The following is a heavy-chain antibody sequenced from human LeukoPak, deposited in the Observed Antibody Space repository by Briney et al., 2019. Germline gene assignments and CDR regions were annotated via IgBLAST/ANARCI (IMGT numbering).Heavy chain of an antibody. CDR3: ARGMWFDTLFSAFDV. J-gene: IGHJ3*01. V-gene: IGHV4-4*02. CDR2: IFHTGST. CDR1: GDSISSRNW. D-gene: IGHD3-10*01. Sequence: SETLSLTCSVSGDSISSRNWWTWVRQTPEKGLEWIGEIFHTGSTNYNPSVEGRVTISIDKSRNHFSLMLTSVTAADTALYYCARGMWFDTLFSAFDVWSQGTMVSVSS.